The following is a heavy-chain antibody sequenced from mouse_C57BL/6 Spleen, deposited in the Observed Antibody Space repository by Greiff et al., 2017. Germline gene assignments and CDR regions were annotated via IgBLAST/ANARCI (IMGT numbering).Heavy chain of an antibody. CDR1: GYTFPDYE. CDR3: TRSHYSNYGWFAY. Sequence: VKLMESGAELVRPGASVTLSCKASGYTFPDYEMHWVKQTPVHGLEWIGAIDPETGGTAYNQKFKGKAILTADKSSSTAYMELRSLTSEDSAVYYCTRSHYSNYGWFAYWGQGTLVTVSA. J-gene: IGHJ3*01. CDR2: IDPETGGT. V-gene: IGHV1-15*01. D-gene: IGHD2-5*01.